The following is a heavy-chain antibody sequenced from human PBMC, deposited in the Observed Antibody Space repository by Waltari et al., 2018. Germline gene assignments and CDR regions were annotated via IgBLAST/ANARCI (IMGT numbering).Heavy chain of an antibody. D-gene: IGHD6-19*01. CDR1: GFTFSGSA. CDR3: TTSSGHPKDY. Sequence: SGFTFSGSAMHWVRQASGKGLEWVGRIRSKANSYATAYAASVKGRFTISRDDSKNTAYLQMNSLKTEDTAVYYCTTSSGHPKDYWGQGTLVTVSS. J-gene: IGHJ4*02. V-gene: IGHV3-73*01. CDR2: IRSKANSYAT.